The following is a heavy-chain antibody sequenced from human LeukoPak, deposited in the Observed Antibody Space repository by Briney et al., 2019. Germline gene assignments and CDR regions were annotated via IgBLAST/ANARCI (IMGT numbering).Heavy chain of an antibody. D-gene: IGHD3-16*01. J-gene: IGHJ4*02. V-gene: IGHV3-30*18. CDR2: ISYDGSNK. CDR1: GFTFSSYA. CDR3: AKVGDNWDFDY. Sequence: GGPLRLSCAASGFTFSSYAMHWVRQAPGKGLEWVALISYDGSNKYYADSVKGRFTISRDNSKNTLYLQMNSLRTEDTAVYYCAKVGDNWDFDYWGQGTLVSVSS.